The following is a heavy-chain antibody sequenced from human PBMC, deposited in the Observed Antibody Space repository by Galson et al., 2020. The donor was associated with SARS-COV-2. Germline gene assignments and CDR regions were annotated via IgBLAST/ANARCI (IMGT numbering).Heavy chain of an antibody. Sequence: ASETLSLTCTVSGASITNYYWSWIRQPPGRGLEWIGYIYHSRRTNYTPSPTSRVTISIDTSKNRFSLTLTPVTAADTAVYYCERHLTETSGYFRSDYECGMDVWGQGTTVTVSS. D-gene: IGHD3-22*01. V-gene: IGHV4-59*08. J-gene: IGHJ6*02. CDR2: IYHSRRT. CDR3: ERHLTETSGYFRSDYECGMDV. CDR1: GASITNYY.